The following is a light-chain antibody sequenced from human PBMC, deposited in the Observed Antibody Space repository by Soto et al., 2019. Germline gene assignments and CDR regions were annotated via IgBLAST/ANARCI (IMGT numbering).Light chain of an antibody. CDR2: GAS. CDR1: QSVSNNY. Sequence: VLTQSPGTLSVSAGDRATLSCRASQSVSNNYLAWYQQKPGQAPRLLIYGASNRATGIQDRFSGSGSGTEFTLTIRRLEPEDFAVYYCQQYGSSGTCGQGTKVDIK. J-gene: IGKJ1*01. CDR3: QQYGSSGT. V-gene: IGKV3-20*01.